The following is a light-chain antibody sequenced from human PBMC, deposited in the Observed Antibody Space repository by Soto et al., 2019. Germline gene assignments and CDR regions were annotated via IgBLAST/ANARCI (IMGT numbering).Light chain of an antibody. CDR2: AAS. CDR3: QQYNTYSSLT. J-gene: IGKJ4*01. V-gene: IGKV1-5*01. Sequence: DIQMTQSPSTLSASVGDRVTITCRASQSISSWLAWYQQKLGRAPRLLIYAASSLESGVPSRFSGSGYGTEFTLTISSLQPDDFATYYCQQYNTYSSLTFGGGAKVDIK. CDR1: QSISSW.